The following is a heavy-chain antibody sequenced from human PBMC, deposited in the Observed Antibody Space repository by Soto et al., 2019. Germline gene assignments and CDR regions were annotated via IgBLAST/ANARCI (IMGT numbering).Heavy chain of an antibody. CDR1: GFTFSSYA. CDR3: AKDLWATSEYSSSSYFDY. Sequence: GGSLRLSCAASGFTFSSYAMSWVRQAPGKGLEWVSAISGSGGSTYYADSVKGRFTISRDNSKNTLYLQMNSLRAEDTAVYYCAKDLWATSEYSSSSYFDYWGQGTLVTVSS. V-gene: IGHV3-23*01. D-gene: IGHD6-6*01. CDR2: ISGSGGST. J-gene: IGHJ4*02.